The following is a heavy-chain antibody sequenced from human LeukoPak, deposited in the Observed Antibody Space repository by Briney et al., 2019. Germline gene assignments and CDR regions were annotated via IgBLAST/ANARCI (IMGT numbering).Heavy chain of an antibody. V-gene: IGHV3-74*01. CDR2: IYTDGSRT. Sequence: GRSLRLSCAASGFTFSGYWMHWVRQAAGKGLVWVSRIYTDGSRTNYADSVWGRFTISRDNAKNTLYLRLDRLRAEDTAVYYCARGDHVGYFLDYWGQGTLVTVSS. D-gene: IGHD1-26*01. CDR1: GFTFSGYW. CDR3: ARGDHVGYFLDY. J-gene: IGHJ4*02.